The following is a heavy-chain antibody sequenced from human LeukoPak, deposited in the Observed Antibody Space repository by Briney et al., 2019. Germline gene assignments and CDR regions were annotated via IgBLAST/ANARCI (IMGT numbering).Heavy chain of an antibody. CDR1: GFTFSSYG. V-gene: IGHV3-30*03. CDR2: ISYDGSNK. J-gene: IGHJ4*02. Sequence: GRSLRLSCAASGFTFSSYGMHWVRQAPGKGLEWVAVISYDGSNKYYADSVKGRFTISRDNSKNTLYLQMNSLRAEDTAVYYCARGEEYFDYWGQGTLVTVSS. CDR3: ARGEEYFDY.